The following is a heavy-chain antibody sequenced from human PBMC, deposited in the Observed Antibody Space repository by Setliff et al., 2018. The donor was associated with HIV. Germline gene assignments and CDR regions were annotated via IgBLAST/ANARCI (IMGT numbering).Heavy chain of an antibody. Sequence: GGSLRLSCAASGFNFNIFSMNWVRQAPGKGLEWVSYITSNEVRIYYADSVRGRFTISRDNAKNTLYLQMNSLRAEDTAVYYCVAPYYYGSGSYYRPLDYWGQGTLVTVSS. CDR2: ITSNEVRI. V-gene: IGHV3-48*04. CDR3: VAPYYYGSGSYYRPLDY. D-gene: IGHD3-10*01. J-gene: IGHJ4*02. CDR1: GFNFNIFS.